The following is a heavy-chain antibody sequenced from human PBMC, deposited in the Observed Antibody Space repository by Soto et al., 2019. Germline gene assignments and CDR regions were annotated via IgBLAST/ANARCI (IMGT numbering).Heavy chain of an antibody. CDR2: IYHSGST. D-gene: IGHD3-22*01. J-gene: IGHJ4*02. Sequence: SETLSLTCAVSGYSISSGYYWGWIRQPPGKGLEWIGSIYHSGSTYNNPSLKSRVTISVDTSKNQFSLKLSSVTAADTAVYYCARESEGYYDSSGLAYWGQGTLVTVSS. CDR3: ARESEGYYDSSGLAY. V-gene: IGHV4-38-2*02. CDR1: GYSISSGYY.